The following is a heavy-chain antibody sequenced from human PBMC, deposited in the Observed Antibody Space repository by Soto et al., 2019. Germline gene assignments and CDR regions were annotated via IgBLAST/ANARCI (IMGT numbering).Heavy chain of an antibody. D-gene: IGHD3-10*01. CDR2: INAGNGNT. V-gene: IGHV1-3*05. Sequence: QVQLVQSGAEEKKPGASVKVSCKASGYTFTSYAMHWVRQAPGQRPEWMGWINAGNGNTKYSQKFQGRVTITRDTSARTAYMELSSLRSEDTAVYYCARSPGGPMTPGDYWGQGTLVTVSS. CDR3: ARSPGGPMTPGDY. J-gene: IGHJ4*02. CDR1: GYTFTSYA.